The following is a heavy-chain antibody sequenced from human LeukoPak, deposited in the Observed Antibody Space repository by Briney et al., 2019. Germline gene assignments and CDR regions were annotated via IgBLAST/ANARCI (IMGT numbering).Heavy chain of an antibody. J-gene: IGHJ6*02. CDR1: GGSIGTYY. CDR2: NYYSGST. D-gene: IGHD5-24*01. V-gene: IGHV4-59*01. Sequence: SETLSLTCTVSGGSIGTYYWTWIRQAPGKGLDWIGYNYYSGSTNYNPSLKSRVTISVDTSKNQFSLRLSSVTAADTAVYYCARGKGYNYPFSYYYGMDVWGQGTTVIVSS. CDR3: ARGKGYNYPFSYYYGMDV.